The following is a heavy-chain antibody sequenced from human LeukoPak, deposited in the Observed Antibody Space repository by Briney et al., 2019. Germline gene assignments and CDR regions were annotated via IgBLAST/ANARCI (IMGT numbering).Heavy chain of an antibody. V-gene: IGHV3-30*03. CDR3: SAWSRSYYFDY. D-gene: IGHD2-8*02. J-gene: IGHJ4*02. CDR2: ISYDGSNK. CDR1: GFTFSRYG. Sequence: QPGQSLRLSCAASGFTFSRYGMHWLRQAPGKGLAWVAVISYDGSNKYYAASVTGRFTISRDNFKNTLYLQMNSLRAEDTAVYYCSAWSRSYYFDYWGQGTLVTVSS.